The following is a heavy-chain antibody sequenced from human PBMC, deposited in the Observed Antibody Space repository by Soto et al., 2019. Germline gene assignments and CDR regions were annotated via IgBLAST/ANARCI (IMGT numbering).Heavy chain of an antibody. J-gene: IGHJ5*02. Sequence: GGSLRLSCAASGFTFSSYAMSWVRQAPGKGLEWVSAISGSGGSTYYADSVKGRFTISRDNSKNTLYLQMNSLRAEDTAVYYCAKFIIEVVEQLLWFGEFPNWFALWGQGTLVPVSS. CDR1: GFTFSSYA. CDR2: ISGSGGST. CDR3: AKFIIEVVEQLLWFGEFPNWFAL. D-gene: IGHD3-10*01. V-gene: IGHV3-23*01.